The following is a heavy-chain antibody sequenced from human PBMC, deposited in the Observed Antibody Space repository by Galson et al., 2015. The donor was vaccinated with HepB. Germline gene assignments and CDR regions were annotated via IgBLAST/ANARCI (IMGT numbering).Heavy chain of an antibody. V-gene: IGHV3-48*03. J-gene: IGHJ4*02. CDR2: ISSSGSTI. Sequence: LRLSCAASVFTFSSYEMNWVRQAPGKGLEWVSYISSSGSTIDYADSVKGRFTISRDNAKNSLYMQMNSLRAEDTAVYYCVSGYDIYFDYWGQGTLVTVSS. D-gene: IGHD5-12*01. CDR3: VSGYDIYFDY. CDR1: VFTFSSYE.